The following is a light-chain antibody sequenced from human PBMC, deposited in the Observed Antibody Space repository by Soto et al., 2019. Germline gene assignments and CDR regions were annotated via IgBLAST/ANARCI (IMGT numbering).Light chain of an antibody. J-gene: IGLJ1*01. CDR2: EVS. CDR1: SSDVGGHNY. V-gene: IGLV2-8*01. CDR3: SSYAGSLYV. Sequence: QSVLTQPPSASGSPGQSVTISGTGTSSDVGGHNYVSWYQQHPGKAPKLMIYEVSKRPSGVPDRFSGSKSGNTASLTVSGLQAEDEADSYCSSYAGSLYVFGTGTKLTVL.